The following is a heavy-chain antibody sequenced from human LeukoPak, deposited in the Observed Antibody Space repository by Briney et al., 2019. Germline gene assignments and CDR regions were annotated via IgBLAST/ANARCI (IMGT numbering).Heavy chain of an antibody. Sequence: PSQTLSLTCTVSGGSISSGGYYWSWIRQHPGKGLEWIGYIYYSGSTYYNPSLKSRVTISVDTSKNQFSLKLSSVTAADTAVYYCASTDIAVGEVGFYFDYWGQGTLVTVSS. D-gene: IGHD6-19*01. CDR1: GGSISSGGYY. CDR3: ASTDIAVGEVGFYFDY. J-gene: IGHJ4*02. V-gene: IGHV4-31*03. CDR2: IYYSGST.